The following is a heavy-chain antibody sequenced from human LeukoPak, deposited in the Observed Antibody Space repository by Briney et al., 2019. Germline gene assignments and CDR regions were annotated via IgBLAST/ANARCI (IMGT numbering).Heavy chain of an antibody. CDR3: ATAPIVGATFSAFAI. J-gene: IGHJ3*02. Sequence: SETLSLTCTVSGGSISSSSYYWGWIRQPPGKGLEWIGSIYYSGSTYYNPSLKSRVTISVDTSKNQFSLKLSSVTAADTAVYYCATAPIVGATFSAFAIWGQGTMVTVSS. D-gene: IGHD1-26*01. CDR1: GGSISSSSYY. CDR2: IYYSGST. V-gene: IGHV4-39*01.